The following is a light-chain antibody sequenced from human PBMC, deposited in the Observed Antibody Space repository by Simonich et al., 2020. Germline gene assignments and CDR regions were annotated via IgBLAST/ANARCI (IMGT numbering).Light chain of an antibody. Sequence: QLVLTQSPSASASLGASVKLTCTLSSGHSRYTIAWHQQQPEKGPRYLMKLNSDGNHRKGDGIPDRFSSSSSGAERYLTISSLQSEDEADYYCQTWGTGIQVFGGGTKLTVL. CDR3: QTWGTGIQV. CDR2: LNSDGNH. J-gene: IGLJ3*02. CDR1: SGHSRYT. V-gene: IGLV4-69*01.